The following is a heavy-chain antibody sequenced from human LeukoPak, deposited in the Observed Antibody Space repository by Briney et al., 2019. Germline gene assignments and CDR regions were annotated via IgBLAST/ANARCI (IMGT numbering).Heavy chain of an antibody. CDR1: GGTFSSYA. CDR2: IIPIFGTA. D-gene: IGHD3-3*01. V-gene: IGHV1-69*13. CDR3: ARDHSMLRFLEWLDWGIDY. Sequence: ASVKVSCKASGGTFSSYAISWVRQAPGQGLEWMGGIIPIFGTANYTQKFQGRVTITADESTNTAYMELSSLRSEDTAVYYCARDHSMLRFLEWLDWGIDYWGQGTLVTVSS. J-gene: IGHJ4*02.